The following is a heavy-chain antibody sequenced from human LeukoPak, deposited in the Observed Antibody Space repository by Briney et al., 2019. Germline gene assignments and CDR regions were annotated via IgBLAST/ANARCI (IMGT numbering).Heavy chain of an antibody. CDR1: GGSFSGYY. D-gene: IGHD4-17*01. CDR2: INHSGST. Sequence: SSEILSLTCAVYGGSFSGYYWSWIRQPPGKGLEWIGEINHSGSTNYNPSLKSRVTISVDTSKNQFSLKLSSVTAADTAVYYCARVSTVTSDYWGQGTLVTVSS. CDR3: ARVSTVTSDY. J-gene: IGHJ4*02. V-gene: IGHV4-34*01.